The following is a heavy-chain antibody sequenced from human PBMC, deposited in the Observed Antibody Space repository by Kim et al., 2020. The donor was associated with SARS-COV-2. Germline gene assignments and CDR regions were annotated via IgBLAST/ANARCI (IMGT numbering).Heavy chain of an antibody. Sequence: GGSLRLSCAASGFTFSSYWMHWVRQAPGKGLVWVSCINSDGSSTSYADSVKGRFTISRDNAKNTLYLQMNSLRAEDTAVYYCARDRGIVATMVYYYYYYGMDVWGQGTTVTVSS. CDR3: ARDRGIVATMVYYYYYYGMDV. J-gene: IGHJ6*02. CDR2: INSDGSST. D-gene: IGHD5-12*01. CDR1: GFTFSSYW. V-gene: IGHV3-74*01.